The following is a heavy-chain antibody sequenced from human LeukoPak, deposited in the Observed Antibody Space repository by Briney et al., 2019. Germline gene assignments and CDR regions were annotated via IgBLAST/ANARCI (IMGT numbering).Heavy chain of an antibody. CDR3: VRVSGHNFGLGVGYYFDF. V-gene: IGHV1-2*02. D-gene: IGHD3-10*02. J-gene: IGHJ4*02. CDR2: INTHTGGP. CDR1: GYTFTYYY. Sequence: VASVKVSCKAAGYTFTYYYIHWVRQAPGQGLEWMGWINTHTGGPSFAKNFQGGVTMTRDTFVSTSYMELRSLKFDDTAVYYCVRVSGHNFGLGVGYYFDFWGQGTLVTVSS.